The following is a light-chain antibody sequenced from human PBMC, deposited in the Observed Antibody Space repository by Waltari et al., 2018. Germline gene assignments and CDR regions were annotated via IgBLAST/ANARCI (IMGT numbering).Light chain of an antibody. CDR2: EVN. V-gene: IGLV2-23*02. CDR3: CSYAGTPRVV. Sequence: QSALTQPASVSGSPGQSITSSCTGSNNDSGRDNLAAWYQQHPGKAPKVIIFEVNKRPSGVSNRFSGSKSANTASLTVSGLHPEDEADYYCCSYAGTPRVVFGGGTKLTVL. CDR1: NNDSGRDNL. J-gene: IGLJ2*01.